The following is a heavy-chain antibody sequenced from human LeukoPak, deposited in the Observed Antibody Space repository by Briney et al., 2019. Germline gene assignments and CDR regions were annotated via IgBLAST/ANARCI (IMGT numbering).Heavy chain of an antibody. V-gene: IGHV3-48*01. CDR2: ISRSSSNI. J-gene: IGHJ3*02. CDR1: GFTFSSYS. CDR3: VREGPRGLAFDI. D-gene: IGHD3/OR15-3a*01. Sequence: GGSLRLSCAASGFTFSSYSMNWVRQAPGKGLEWISYISRSSSNIVYSDSVKGRFTISRDNAKNSLYLQMNGLRVEDTAVYYCVREGPRGLAFDIWGQGTMVTVSS.